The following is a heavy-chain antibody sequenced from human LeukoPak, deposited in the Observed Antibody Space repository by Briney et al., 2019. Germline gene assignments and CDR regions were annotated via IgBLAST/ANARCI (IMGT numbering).Heavy chain of an antibody. D-gene: IGHD3-10*01. CDR2: IIPILGTA. CDR1: GGTVSSYT. J-gene: IGHJ4*02. Sequence: SVKVSCKASGGTVSSYTISWVRQAPGQGLEWMGRIIPILGTANYAQKFQGRVTITTDESTSTAYMELSSLRSEDTAVYYCARAKGYYGSGSYYLFDYWGQGTLVTVSS. CDR3: ARAKGYYGSGSYYLFDY. V-gene: IGHV1-69*16.